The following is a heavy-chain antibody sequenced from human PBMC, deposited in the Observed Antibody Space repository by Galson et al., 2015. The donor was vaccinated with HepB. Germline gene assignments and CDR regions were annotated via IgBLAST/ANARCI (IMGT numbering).Heavy chain of an antibody. CDR3: ARGLRVRGLYQLLFWFDP. CDR1: GYTFTSYD. CDR2: MNPNSGNT. V-gene: IGHV1-8*01. J-gene: IGHJ5*02. D-gene: IGHD2-2*01. Sequence: SVKVSCKASGYTFTSYDINWVRQATGQGLEWMGWMNPNSGNTGYARKFQGRVTMTRNTSISTAYMELSSLRSEDTAVYYCARGLRVRGLYQLLFWFDPWGQGTLVTVSS.